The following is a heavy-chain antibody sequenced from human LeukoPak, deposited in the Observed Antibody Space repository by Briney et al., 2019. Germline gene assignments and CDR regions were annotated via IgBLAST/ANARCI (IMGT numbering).Heavy chain of an antibody. CDR2: INTGDIT. D-gene: IGHD3-22*01. CDR3: VKGGFTYYDD. V-gene: IGHV3-23*01. Sequence: GGSLRLSCAASGFTFDYSAMTWVRQAPEKGLEWVSTINTGDITFYANSVKGRFTISRDNSKNALFLQMDSLRAEDTAIYYCVKGGFTYYDDWGQGTLVTVSS. J-gene: IGHJ4*02. CDR1: GFTFDYSA.